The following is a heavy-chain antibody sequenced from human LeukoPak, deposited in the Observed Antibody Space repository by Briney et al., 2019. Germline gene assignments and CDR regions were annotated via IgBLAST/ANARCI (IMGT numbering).Heavy chain of an antibody. V-gene: IGHV3-66*01. D-gene: IGHD6-19*01. CDR3: ARNPSSYSSGWGSSRDWYFDL. Sequence: GGSLRLSCAASGFTVSYNSMNWVRQAPGKGLEWVSVIYSGGSTYYADSVKGRFTISRDNSKNTLYLQMNSLRAEDTAVYYCARNPSSYSSGWGSSRDWYFDLWGRGTLVTVSS. CDR1: GFTVSYNS. CDR2: IYSGGST. J-gene: IGHJ2*01.